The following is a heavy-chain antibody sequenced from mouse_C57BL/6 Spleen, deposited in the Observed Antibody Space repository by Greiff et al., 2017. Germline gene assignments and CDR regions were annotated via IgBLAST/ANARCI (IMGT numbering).Heavy chain of an antibody. Sequence: VQLQQSGAELVRPGASVKLSCTASGFNIKDDYMHWVKQRPEQGLEWIGWIDPENGDPEYASKFQGKATITADTSSNTAYLQLSSLTSEDTAVYYCTTHTAVVEENYWGQGTTLTVSA. CDR3: TTHTAVVEENY. D-gene: IGHD1-1*01. CDR1: GFNIKDDY. V-gene: IGHV14-4*01. CDR2: IDPENGDP. J-gene: IGHJ2*01.